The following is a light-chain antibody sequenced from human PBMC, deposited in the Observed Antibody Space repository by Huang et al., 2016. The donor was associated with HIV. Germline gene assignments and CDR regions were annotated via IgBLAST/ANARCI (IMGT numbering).Light chain of an antibody. V-gene: IGKV1-8*01. CDR2: ATS. CDR3: QQYYSFPLT. Sequence: AIRITQSPSSLSASTGDKASITCRASQDINTYLAWYQQKPGKPPSLLIYATSTLQSGVPSRFSGSGSGTDFTLTITHLQSEDFATYYCQQYYSFPLTFGQGSQVEV. CDR1: QDINTY. J-gene: IGKJ1*01.